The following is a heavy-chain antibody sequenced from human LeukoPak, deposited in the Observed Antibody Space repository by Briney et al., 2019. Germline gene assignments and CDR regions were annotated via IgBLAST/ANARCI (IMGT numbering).Heavy chain of an antibody. CDR3: ARDDSDTAIT. CDR2: IYYSGST. J-gene: IGHJ4*02. CDR1: GGSISSSSYY. V-gene: IGHV4-39*07. D-gene: IGHD5-18*01. Sequence: PSETLSLTCTVSGGSISSSSYYWGWIRQPPGKGLEWIGSIYYSGSTYYNPSLKSRVTISVDTSKNQFSLKLSSVTAADTAVYYCARDDSDTAITWGQGTLVTVSS.